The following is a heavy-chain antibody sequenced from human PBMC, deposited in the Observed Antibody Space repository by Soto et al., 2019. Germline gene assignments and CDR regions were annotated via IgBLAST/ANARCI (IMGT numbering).Heavy chain of an antibody. J-gene: IGHJ6*03. Sequence: ASLKVSCKASGYTFTSYDINWVRQATGQGLEWMGWMNPNSGNTGYAQKFQGRVTMTRNTSISTAYMELSSLRSEDTAVYYCAREQQLVPPSDYYYMDVWGKGTTVTVSS. D-gene: IGHD6-13*01. V-gene: IGHV1-8*01. CDR3: AREQQLVPPSDYYYMDV. CDR2: MNPNSGNT. CDR1: GYTFTSYD.